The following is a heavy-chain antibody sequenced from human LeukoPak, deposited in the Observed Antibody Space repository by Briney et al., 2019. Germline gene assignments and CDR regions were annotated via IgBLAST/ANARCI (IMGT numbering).Heavy chain of an antibody. CDR2: IYTSGST. Sequence: SQTLSLTCTVSGGSISSGSYYWSWIRQPAGKGLEWIGRIYTSGSTNYNPSLKSRVTISVDTSKNQFSLKLSSVTAADTAMYYCARVHSGDWGIDYWGQGTLVTVSS. J-gene: IGHJ4*02. CDR1: GGSISSGSYY. CDR3: ARVHSGDWGIDY. V-gene: IGHV4-61*02. D-gene: IGHD6-19*01.